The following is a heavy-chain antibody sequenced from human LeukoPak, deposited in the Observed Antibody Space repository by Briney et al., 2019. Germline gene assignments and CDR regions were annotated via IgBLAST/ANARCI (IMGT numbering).Heavy chain of an antibody. Sequence: SETLSLTCTVSGGSISSSSYYWGWIRQPPGKGLEWIGSIYYSGSTYCNPSLESRVTISVDTSKNQFSLKLSSVTAADTAVYYCARRGQYYDILTGYYTDTYFDYWGQGTLVTVSS. CDR1: GGSISSSSYY. J-gene: IGHJ4*02. CDR2: IYYSGST. CDR3: ARRGQYYDILTGYYTDTYFDY. V-gene: IGHV4-39*01. D-gene: IGHD3-9*01.